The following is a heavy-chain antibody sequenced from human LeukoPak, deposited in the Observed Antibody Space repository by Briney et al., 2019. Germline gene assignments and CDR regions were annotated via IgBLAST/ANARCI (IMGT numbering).Heavy chain of an antibody. V-gene: IGHV4-34*01. CDR2: INHSGST. Sequence: SETLSLTCAVYGGAFSGYFWTWIRQPPGKGLEWIGEINHSGSTNCNPSLKSRVTISVDTSKNQFSLNLTSVTAADTATYYCARGSALTMGIGPWGQGTLVTVSS. J-gene: IGHJ5*02. CDR3: ARGSALTMGIGP. D-gene: IGHD3-10*01. CDR1: GGAFSGYF.